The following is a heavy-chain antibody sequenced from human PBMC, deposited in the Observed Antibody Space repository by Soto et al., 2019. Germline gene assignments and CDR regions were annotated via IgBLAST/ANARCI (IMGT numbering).Heavy chain of an antibody. J-gene: IGHJ4*02. V-gene: IGHV4-30-4*01. D-gene: IGHD2-21*02. CDR3: ALSGTYCGGDCYDS. CDR2: IHTSGST. Sequence: QVQLQESGPGLVKPSQTLSLTCTVSGGSISSGHYYWSWLRQPPGKGLEWVGYIHTSGSTHYNPSLRSRIVISVDTSKSQFSLKLTSVTAADTAVYYCALSGTYCGGDCYDSWGQGTLLTVSS. CDR1: GGSISSGHYY.